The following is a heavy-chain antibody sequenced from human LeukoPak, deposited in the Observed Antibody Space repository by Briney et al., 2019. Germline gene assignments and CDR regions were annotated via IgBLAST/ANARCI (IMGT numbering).Heavy chain of an antibody. J-gene: IGHJ6*03. D-gene: IGHD3-3*01. V-gene: IGHV4-34*01. Sequence: KPSETLSLTCAVYGGSFSGYCWSWIRQPPGKGLEWIGEINHSGSTNYNPSLKSRVTISVDTSKNQFSLKLSSVTAADTAVYYCARGYTYDFWSGPIYYMDVWGKGTTVTVSS. CDR3: ARGYTYDFWSGPIYYMDV. CDR2: INHSGST. CDR1: GGSFSGYC.